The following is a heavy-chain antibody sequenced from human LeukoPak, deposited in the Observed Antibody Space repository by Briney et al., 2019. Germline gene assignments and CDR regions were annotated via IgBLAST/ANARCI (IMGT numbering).Heavy chain of an antibody. J-gene: IGHJ5*02. CDR1: GFTFSSYW. Sequence: GGSLRLSCAASGFTFSSYWMSWVRQAPGKGLEWVANIKQDGSEKYYVDSVKGRFTISRDNAKNSLYLQMNSLRAEDTAVYYCARDLGYSSSWPSNWFDPWGQGTLVTVSS. D-gene: IGHD6-13*01. CDR2: IKQDGSEK. V-gene: IGHV3-7*01. CDR3: ARDLGYSSSWPSNWFDP.